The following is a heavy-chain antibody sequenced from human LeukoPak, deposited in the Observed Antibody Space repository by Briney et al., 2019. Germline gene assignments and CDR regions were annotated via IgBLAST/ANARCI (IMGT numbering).Heavy chain of an antibody. D-gene: IGHD6-13*01. V-gene: IGHV3-48*01. Sequence: GGSLRLSCAASGFTFSSYSMNWVRQAPGKGLEWVSFISSSSRTIYYADSMKGRFTISRDNAKNSLYLQMNSLRAEDTAVYYCATSGYSSSWYFGWGQGTLVTVSS. CDR3: ATSGYSSSWYFG. J-gene: IGHJ4*02. CDR1: GFTFSSYS. CDR2: ISSSSRTI.